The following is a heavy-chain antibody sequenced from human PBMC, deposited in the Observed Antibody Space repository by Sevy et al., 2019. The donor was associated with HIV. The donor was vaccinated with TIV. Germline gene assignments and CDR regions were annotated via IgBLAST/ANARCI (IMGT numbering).Heavy chain of an antibody. CDR2: ISDYNGYT. V-gene: IGHV1-18*01. Sequence: ASVKVSCKASGYTFSSYGISWVRQAPGQGLEWMGWISDYNGYTNYAHKFQGRVTMSTETSTITAYMELRRLRSDDTAVYACAREGYYYRSGTYRPPNYYGMDVWGQGTAVTVSS. CDR1: GYTFSSYG. D-gene: IGHD3-10*01. J-gene: IGHJ6*02. CDR3: AREGYYYRSGTYRPPNYYGMDV.